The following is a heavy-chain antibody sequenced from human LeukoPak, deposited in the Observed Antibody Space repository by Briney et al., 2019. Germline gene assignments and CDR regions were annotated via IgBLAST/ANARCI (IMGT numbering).Heavy chain of an antibody. V-gene: IGHV3-30*04. CDR1: GFTFGSYA. CDR2: ISYDGSNK. J-gene: IGHJ6*02. CDR3: ARDQDTYYYYGMDV. Sequence: GGSLRLSCAASGFTFGSYAMHWVRQAPGKGLEWVAVISYDGSNKYYADSVKGRFTISRDNSKNTLYLQMNSLRAEDTAVYYCARDQDTYYYYGMDVWGQGTTVTVSS.